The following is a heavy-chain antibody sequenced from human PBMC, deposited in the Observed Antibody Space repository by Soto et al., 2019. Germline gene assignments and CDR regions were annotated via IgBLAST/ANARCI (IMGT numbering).Heavy chain of an antibody. Sequence: QVLLQESAPRLVKPSETLSLSCTISGASIRNYFWSWLRQPPGKGLEWIGQNYYSGSTNYNSSLKSRATISINLSKRQFALQLTSVTAADTAFYNCATYDFDGGSNRFDHWGQGSLVTVYS. D-gene: IGHD3-3*01. CDR1: GASIRNYF. CDR3: ATYDFDGGSNRFDH. V-gene: IGHV4-59*12. CDR2: NYYSGST. J-gene: IGHJ5*02.